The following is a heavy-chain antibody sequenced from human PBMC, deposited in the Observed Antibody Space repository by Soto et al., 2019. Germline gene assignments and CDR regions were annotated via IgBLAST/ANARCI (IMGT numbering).Heavy chain of an antibody. J-gene: IGHJ4*02. CDR3: ARAGSSGYSLDY. CDR1: GYTFTSYA. V-gene: IGHV1-3*01. D-gene: IGHD3-22*01. Sequence: EASVKVSCKASGYTFTSYAMHWVRQAPGQRLEWMGWINAGNGNTKYSQKFQGRVTITRDTSASTAYMELSSLRSEDTAVYYCARAGSSGYSLDYWGQGTLVTVSS. CDR2: INAGNGNT.